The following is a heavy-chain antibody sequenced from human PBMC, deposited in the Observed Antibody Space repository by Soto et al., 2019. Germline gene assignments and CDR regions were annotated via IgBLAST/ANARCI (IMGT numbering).Heavy chain of an antibody. D-gene: IGHD2-2*02. V-gene: IGHV3-74*01. J-gene: IGHJ6*02. CDR1: GFTFSSYW. CDR3: ARGDIVLVPAAISYYYGMDV. Sequence: EVQLVESGGGLVQPGGSLRLSCAASGFTFSSYWMHWVRQAPGKGLVWVSRINSDGSSTSYADSVKGRFTISRDNAKNTLYLQMNSLRAEDTAVYYCARGDIVLVPAAISYYYGMDVWGQGTTVTVSS. CDR2: INSDGSST.